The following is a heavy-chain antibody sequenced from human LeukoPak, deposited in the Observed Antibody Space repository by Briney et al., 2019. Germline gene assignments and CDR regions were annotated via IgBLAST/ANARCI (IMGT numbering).Heavy chain of an antibody. Sequence: ASVKVSCKASGYTFTKYYIHWVRQAPGQGLEYMGLINPSGGSTDYAQKFQGRVTITADKSTSTAYMELSSLRSEDTAVYYCARDLAGYSYGYDYWGQGTLVTVSS. CDR3: ARDLAGYSYGYDY. V-gene: IGHV1-46*01. D-gene: IGHD5-18*01. J-gene: IGHJ4*02. CDR1: GYTFTKYY. CDR2: INPSGGST.